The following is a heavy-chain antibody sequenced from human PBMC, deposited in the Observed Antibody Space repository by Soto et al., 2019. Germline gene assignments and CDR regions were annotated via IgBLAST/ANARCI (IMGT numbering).Heavy chain of an antibody. D-gene: IGHD6-13*01. CDR2: ISFDGSNQ. J-gene: IGHJ6*02. CDR1: GFTFSSFG. V-gene: IGHV3-30*18. Sequence: QVQLVESGGGVVQPGRSLRLSCAASGFTFSSFGMHWVRQAPGKGLECVAIISFDGSNQYYVDSVRGRFIISRDNSKNTLSLQMNNLKAEDTAVYYCAKDTSKYSNNWPAYYGLDVWGQGTTVTVSS. CDR3: AKDTSKYSNNWPAYYGLDV.